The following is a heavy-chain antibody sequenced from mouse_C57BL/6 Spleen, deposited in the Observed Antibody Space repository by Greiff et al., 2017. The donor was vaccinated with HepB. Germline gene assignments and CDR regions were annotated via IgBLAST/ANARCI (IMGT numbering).Heavy chain of an antibody. Sequence: VQLQQPGAELVMPGASVKLSCKASGYTFTSYWMHWVKQRPGQGLEWIGGIDPSDSYTNYNQKFKGKSTLTVDKSSSTAYMQLSSLTSEDSAVYYCARSGYYDYDGYYFDYWGQGTTLTVSS. V-gene: IGHV1-69*01. CDR1: GYTFTSYW. CDR3: ARSGYYDYDGYYFDY. CDR2: IDPSDSYT. D-gene: IGHD2-4*01. J-gene: IGHJ2*01.